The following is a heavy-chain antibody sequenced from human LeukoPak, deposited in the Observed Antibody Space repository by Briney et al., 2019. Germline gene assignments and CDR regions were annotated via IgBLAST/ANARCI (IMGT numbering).Heavy chain of an antibody. V-gene: IGHV4-61*02. Sequence: PSETLSLTCTVSGDSISSSNYYWGWIRQPAGKGLEWIGRIYTSGSTNYNPSLKSRVTMSVDTSKNQFSLKLSSVTAADTAVYYCARERPSMIVVATFDYWGQGTLVTVSS. CDR1: GDSISSSNYY. D-gene: IGHD3-22*01. J-gene: IGHJ4*02. CDR2: IYTSGST. CDR3: ARERPSMIVVATFDY.